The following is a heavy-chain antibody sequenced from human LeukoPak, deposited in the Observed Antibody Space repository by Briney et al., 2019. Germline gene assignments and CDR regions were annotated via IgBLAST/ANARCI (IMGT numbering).Heavy chain of an antibody. CDR3: ARRPPRSTWIQLWYFDY. CDR1: GYTFTSYC. V-gene: IGHV1-46*01. D-gene: IGHD5-18*01. J-gene: IGHJ4*02. Sequence: ASVKVSCKASGYTFTSYCMHWVRQAPGQGLEWMGIINPSGGSTSYAQKFQGRVTMTRDTSTSTVYMELSSLRSEDTAVYYCARRPPRSTWIQLWYFDYWGQGTLVTVSS. CDR2: INPSGGST.